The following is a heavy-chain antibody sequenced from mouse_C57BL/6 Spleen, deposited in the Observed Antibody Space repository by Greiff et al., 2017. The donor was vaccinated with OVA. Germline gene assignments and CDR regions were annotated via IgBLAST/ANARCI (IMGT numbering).Heavy chain of an antibody. CDR2: ISSGGSYT. V-gene: IGHV5-6*01. J-gene: IGHJ2*01. Sequence: EVQLVESGGDLVKPGGSLKLSCAASGFTFSSYGMSWVRQTPDKRLEWVATISSGGSYTYYPDSVKGRFTISRDNAKNTLYLQMSSLKSEDTAMYYCARQIYSSSYFDYWGQGTTLTVSS. CDR3: ARQIYSSSYFDY. D-gene: IGHD1-1*01. CDR1: GFTFSSYG.